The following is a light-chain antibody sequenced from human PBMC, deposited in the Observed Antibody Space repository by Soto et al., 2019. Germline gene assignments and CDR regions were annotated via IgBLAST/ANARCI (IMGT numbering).Light chain of an antibody. Sequence: DIQMPQSPSSLSASVGDIVTITCRASQGVSAYLIWYQQRQGRAPKLLIYAASNLLSGVPSRFRGGGSGTNFTLTINSLQPEDFATYYCQQSYRTPHTFGQGTKLETK. V-gene: IGKV1-39*01. J-gene: IGKJ2*01. CDR1: QGVSAY. CDR3: QQSYRTPHT. CDR2: AAS.